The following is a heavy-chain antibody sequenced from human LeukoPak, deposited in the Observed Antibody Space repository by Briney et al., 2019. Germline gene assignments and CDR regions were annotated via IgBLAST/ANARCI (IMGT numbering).Heavy chain of an antibody. V-gene: IGHV3-21*01. CDR3: ARDGRSYYYGMDV. Sequence: GGSLRLSCAASGFTFSSYSMNWVRQAPGKGLEWVSPISSSSYIYYADSVKGRFTISRDNAKNSLYLQMNSLRAEDTAVYYCARDGRSYYYGMDVWGQGTTVTVSS. CDR2: ISSSSYI. CDR1: GFTFSSYS. J-gene: IGHJ6*02.